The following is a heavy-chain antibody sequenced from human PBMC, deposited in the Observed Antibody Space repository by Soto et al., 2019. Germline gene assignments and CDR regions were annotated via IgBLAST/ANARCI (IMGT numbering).Heavy chain of an antibody. CDR3: AKGAGGVATWVYFDC. V-gene: IGHV3-23*01. CDR1: GITFSSYA. D-gene: IGHD5-12*01. J-gene: IGHJ4*02. Sequence: EVQLLESGGGLVQPGGSLRLSCAASGITFSSYAMSWVRQAPGKGLEWVSAISTSGDSTYYADSVKGRFTIARDNSKTTLDLQMNSLRAEDTAVYYCAKGAGGVATWVYFDCWGQGTLLTVSS. CDR2: ISTSGDST.